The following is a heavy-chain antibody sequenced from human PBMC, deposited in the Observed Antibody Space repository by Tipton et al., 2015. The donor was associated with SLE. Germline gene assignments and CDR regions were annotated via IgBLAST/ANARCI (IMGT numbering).Heavy chain of an antibody. V-gene: IGHV3-7*01. Sequence: GSLRLSCAASGFTFRPYWMTWVRQAPGKGLEWVATIKQDGIEKYYVDSVKGRFTISRDNSKNSLFLQMSSLRAEDTAVYYCARGVRTFDCWGQGTLVTVSS. CDR1: GFTFRPYW. CDR2: IKQDGIEK. J-gene: IGHJ4*02. D-gene: IGHD1-14*01. CDR3: ARGVRTFDC.